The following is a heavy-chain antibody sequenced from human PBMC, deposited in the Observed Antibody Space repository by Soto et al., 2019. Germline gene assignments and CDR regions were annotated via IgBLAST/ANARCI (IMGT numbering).Heavy chain of an antibody. J-gene: IGHJ3*02. Sequence: SQTLSLTCAISGDSVSSNSAAWNWIRQSPSRGLEWLGRTYYRSKWYNDYAVSVKSRITINPDTSKNQFTLQPNSVTPEDTAVYYCARDRSRKSALGVAAGLDAFDIWGQGTMVTVSS. CDR1: GDSVSSNSAA. D-gene: IGHD6-13*01. V-gene: IGHV6-1*01. CDR3: ARDRSRKSALGVAAGLDAFDI. CDR2: TYYRSKWYN.